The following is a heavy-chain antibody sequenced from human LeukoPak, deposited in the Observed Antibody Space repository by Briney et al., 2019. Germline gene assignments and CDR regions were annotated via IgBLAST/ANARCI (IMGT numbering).Heavy chain of an antibody. D-gene: IGHD3-10*01. J-gene: IGHJ6*02. V-gene: IGHV1-69*02. Sequence: SVKVCCKASGGTFSSYTISWVRQAPGQGLEWMRRIIPILGIADYAQKFQGRVTITADKSTSTAYMELSSLRSEDTAVYYCARAATMVRGVPYYGMDVWGQGTTVTVSS. CDR1: GGTFSSYT. CDR3: ARAATMVRGVPYYGMDV. CDR2: IIPILGIA.